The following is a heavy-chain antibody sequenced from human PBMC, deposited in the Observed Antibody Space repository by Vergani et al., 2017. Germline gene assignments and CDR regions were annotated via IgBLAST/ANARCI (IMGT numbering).Heavy chain of an antibody. V-gene: IGHV3-33*01. J-gene: IGHJ3*02. D-gene: IGHD1-1*01. CDR3: AREQRPRHTDDAFDI. CDR2: IWYDGSNK. Sequence: QVQLLESGGGVVQPGRSLRLSCAASGFTFSSYGMHWVRQAPGKGLEWVAVIWYDGSNKYYADSEKGRFTISRDNSKNTLYLQMNSLRAEDTAVYYCAREQRPRHTDDAFDIWGQGTMVTVSS. CDR1: GFTFSSYG.